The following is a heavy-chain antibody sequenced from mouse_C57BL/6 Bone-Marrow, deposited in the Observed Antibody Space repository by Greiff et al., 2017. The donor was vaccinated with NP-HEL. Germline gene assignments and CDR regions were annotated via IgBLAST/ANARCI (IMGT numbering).Heavy chain of an antibody. Sequence: VQLQQSGAELVRPGASVTLSCKASGYTFTDYEMHWVKQTPVHGLEWIGAIDPETGGTAYNQKFKGKAILTADKSSSTAYMELRSLTSEDSAVYYCTRGTYYSNYGYAMDYWGQGTSVTVSS. CDR3: TRGTYYSNYGYAMDY. D-gene: IGHD2-5*01. CDR2: IDPETGGT. V-gene: IGHV1-15*01. CDR1: GYTFTDYE. J-gene: IGHJ4*01.